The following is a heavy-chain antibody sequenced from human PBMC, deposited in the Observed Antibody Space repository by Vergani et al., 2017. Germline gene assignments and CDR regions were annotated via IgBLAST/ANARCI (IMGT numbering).Heavy chain of an antibody. D-gene: IGHD1-26*01. V-gene: IGHV3-21*02. Sequence: EVQLVESGGGLVKPGGSLRLSCAASGFSFSSYSMNWVRQAPGKGLEWVASISGSSSYVSYRDSVEGRFTITRDNAKKSVYLQMNSLRAEDTAMYYCVKDNTYGGSFCHFFNWCQGALVTVAS. CDR1: GFSFSSYS. CDR3: VKDNTYGGSFCHFFN. CDR2: ISGSSSYV. J-gene: IGHJ4*02.